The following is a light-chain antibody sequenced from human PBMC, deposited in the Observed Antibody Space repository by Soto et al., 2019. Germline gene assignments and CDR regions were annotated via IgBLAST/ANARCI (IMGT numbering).Light chain of an antibody. J-gene: IGLJ2*01. CDR3: AAWDDSLNGVV. V-gene: IGLV1-47*01. CDR2: RND. CDR1: SSNIGNNY. Sequence: QSVLTQPPSASGTPGQRVTISCSGSSSNIGNNYGYWYQQYPGTAPKLLIYRNDQRPSGVPDRFSGSKSGTSASLAISGLRSEDEANYYCAAWDDSLNGVVFGGGTQLTVL.